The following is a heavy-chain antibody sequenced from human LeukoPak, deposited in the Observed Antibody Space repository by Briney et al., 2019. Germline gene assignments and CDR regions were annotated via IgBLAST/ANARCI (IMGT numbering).Heavy chain of an antibody. J-gene: IGHJ4*02. Sequence: PGGSLRLSRAASGFTFSSYSMNWVRQAPGKGLEWVSYISSSSSTIYYADSVKGRFTISRDNAKNSLYLQMNSLRAEDTAVYYCARDVPDYWGQGTLVTVSS. CDR3: ARDVPDY. D-gene: IGHD2-2*01. V-gene: IGHV3-48*01. CDR1: GFTFSSYS. CDR2: ISSSSSTI.